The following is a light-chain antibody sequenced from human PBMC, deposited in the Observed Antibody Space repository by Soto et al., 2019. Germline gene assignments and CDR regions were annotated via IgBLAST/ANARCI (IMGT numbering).Light chain of an antibody. V-gene: IGKV1-39*01. CDR3: QHSYSSPT. Sequence: DIQVTQSPSSLSASVGDRVTITCRASQNIFTYLNWYQQRPGQAPNLLIYATSNLQSGVPSRFSGSGSGTDFTLTISSLQPEDCATYYCQHSYSSPTFGQGTKVDIK. CDR1: QNIFTY. J-gene: IGKJ2*01. CDR2: ATS.